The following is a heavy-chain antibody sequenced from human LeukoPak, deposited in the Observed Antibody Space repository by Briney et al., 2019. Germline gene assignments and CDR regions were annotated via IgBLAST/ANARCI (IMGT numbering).Heavy chain of an antibody. CDR2: IYTSGST. CDR3: ARDRGILDV. J-gene: IGHJ6*04. V-gene: IGHV4-61*02. CDR1: GGSISSGNYY. D-gene: IGHD3-10*01. Sequence: SQTLSLTCTVSGGSISSGNYYWSWIRQPAGKGLEWIGRIYTSGSTNYNPSLKSRVTISVDTSKNQFSLKLSSVTAADTAVYYCARDRGILDVWGKGTTVTVSS.